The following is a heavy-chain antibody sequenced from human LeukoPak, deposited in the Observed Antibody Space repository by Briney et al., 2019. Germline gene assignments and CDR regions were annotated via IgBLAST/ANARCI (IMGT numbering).Heavy chain of an antibody. CDR1: GDSVSSNSVT. V-gene: IGHV6-1*01. J-gene: IGHJ5*02. CDR2: TYYRSTWYN. D-gene: IGHD2-2*01. CDR3: ARRLTQYDCFDP. Sequence: SQTLSLTCAISGDSVSSNSVTWNWIRQSPSRGLEWLGRTYYRSTWYNDYAVSVRGRITVNPDTSKDQFSLHLNSATPEDTAVYYCARRLTQYDCFDPWGQGILVTVSS.